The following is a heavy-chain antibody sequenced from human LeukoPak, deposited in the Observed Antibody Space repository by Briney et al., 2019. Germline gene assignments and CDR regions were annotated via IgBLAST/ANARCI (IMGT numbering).Heavy chain of an antibody. J-gene: IGHJ3*02. CDR2: IYHSGST. V-gene: IGHV4-59*12. CDR3: ARLGGTVTLVRAFDI. D-gene: IGHD4-17*01. Sequence: SETLSLTCTVSGGSISSYYWSWIRQPPGKGLEWIGYIYHSGSTYYSPSLKSRVTISVDRSKNQFSLKLSSVTAADTAVYYCARLGGTVTLVRAFDIWGQGTMVTVSS. CDR1: GGSISSYY.